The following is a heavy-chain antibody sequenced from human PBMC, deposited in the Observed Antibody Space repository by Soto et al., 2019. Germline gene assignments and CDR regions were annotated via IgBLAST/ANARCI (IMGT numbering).Heavy chain of an antibody. D-gene: IGHD1-26*01. J-gene: IGHJ6*02. CDR2: INSDASST. V-gene: IGHV3-74*01. CDR1: GFTFNIYW. CDR3: ARGVRSGSYPYSYYATDV. Sequence: EVPLVESGGGLVQPGGSLRLSCAASGFTFNIYWMHWVRQAPGKGLVWVSRINSDASSTNYADSVMGRFTISRDNAKNTLYLKMNSLRVEDTAVYYCARGVRSGSYPYSYYATDVWGQGTTVTVSS.